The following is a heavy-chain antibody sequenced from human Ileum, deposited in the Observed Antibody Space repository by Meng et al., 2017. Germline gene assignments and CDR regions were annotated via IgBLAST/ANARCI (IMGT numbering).Heavy chain of an antibody. CDR1: GITLMNYG. J-gene: IGHJ4*02. D-gene: IGHD3/OR15-3a*01. V-gene: IGHV3-23*01. Sequence: GGSLRLSCAASGITLMNYGMHWVRQAPGQGLAWVSGISGSGSITYYADSLRGRFTISRDNSKNTLYLQMRSLRAEDTAVYYCAKQFRDFGLVTSFDYWGQGALVTVSS. CDR2: ISGSGSIT. CDR3: AKQFRDFGLVTSFDY.